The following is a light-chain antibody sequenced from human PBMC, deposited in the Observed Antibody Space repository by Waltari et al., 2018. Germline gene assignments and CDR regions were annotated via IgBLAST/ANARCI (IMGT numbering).Light chain of an antibody. CDR3: QQYDGEVVT. V-gene: IGKV3-20*01. CDR2: GTS. Sequence: CRASQSVTSIALTWYQKKVGQAPRLLIYGTSSRATGIPDRLSGSGSGTEFTLTSSRLEPEDFAVYYCQQYDGEVVTFGGGTKVEI. J-gene: IGKJ4*01. CDR1: QSVTSIA.